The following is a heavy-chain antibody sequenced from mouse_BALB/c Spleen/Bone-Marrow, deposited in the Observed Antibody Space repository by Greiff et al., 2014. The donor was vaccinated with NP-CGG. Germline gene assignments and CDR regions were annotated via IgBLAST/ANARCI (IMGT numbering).Heavy chain of an antibody. V-gene: IGHV14-3*02. J-gene: IGHJ2*01. CDR2: IDPVNGNT. Sequence: EVKLVESGAELVKPGASVKLSCTASGFNIKDTYMHWVEQRPEQGLEWIGRIDPVNGNTKYDPKFQGKATITADTSSNTAYLQLSSLTSEDTAVYYCARYYYSSSLFDYWGQGTTLTVSS. D-gene: IGHD1-1*01. CDR1: GFNIKDTY. CDR3: ARYYYSSSLFDY.